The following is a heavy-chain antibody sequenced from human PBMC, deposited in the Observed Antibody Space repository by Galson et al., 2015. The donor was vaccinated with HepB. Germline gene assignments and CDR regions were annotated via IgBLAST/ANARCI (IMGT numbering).Heavy chain of an antibody. CDR1: GFTVSNTY. J-gene: IGHJ4*02. V-gene: IGHV3-53*01. CDR3: PSPFCTGGSCYPLWY. CDR2: IYSGGAT. D-gene: IGHD2-15*01. Sequence: SLRLSCAASGFTVSNTYMNWVRQAPGKGLEWVSVIYSGGATYYADSVKGRFPISRDNSKNTLDLHVNNLRAEDPAVYYCPSPFCTGGSCYPLWYWGQGTLVTVSS.